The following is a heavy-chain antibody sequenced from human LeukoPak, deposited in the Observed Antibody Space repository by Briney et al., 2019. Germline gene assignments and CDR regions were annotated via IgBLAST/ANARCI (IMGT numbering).Heavy chain of an antibody. Sequence: KPSETLSLTCTVSGGSISSSSYYWGWIRQPPGKGLEWIGSIYYSGSTYYNPSLKSRVTISVDTSKNQFSLKLSSVTAADTAVYYCAQIISSTSPTCDYWGQGTLVTVSS. CDR3: AQIISSTSPTCDY. V-gene: IGHV4-39*01. CDR1: GGSISSSSYY. CDR2: IYYSGST. D-gene: IGHD2-2*01. J-gene: IGHJ4*02.